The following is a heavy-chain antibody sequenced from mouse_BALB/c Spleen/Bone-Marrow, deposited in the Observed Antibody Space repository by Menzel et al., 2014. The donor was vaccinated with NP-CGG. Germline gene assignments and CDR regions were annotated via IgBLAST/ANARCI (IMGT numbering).Heavy chain of an antibody. CDR2: ILPGSGST. D-gene: IGHD1-1*01. V-gene: IGHV1-9*01. Sequence: QVHVKQSGAELMKPGASVTLSCKATGYTFSSYWIEWVKQRPGQGLEWIGEILPGSGSTNYNEKFKGKATFTADTSSNTAYMQLSSLTSEDSAVYYCAREDGLWYFDVWGAGTTVTVSS. CDR3: AREDGLWYFDV. CDR1: GYTFSSYW. J-gene: IGHJ1*01.